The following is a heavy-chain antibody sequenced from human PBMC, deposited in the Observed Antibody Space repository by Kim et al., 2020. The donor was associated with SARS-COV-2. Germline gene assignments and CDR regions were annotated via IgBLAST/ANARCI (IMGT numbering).Heavy chain of an antibody. CDR3: AKLVAYSSSYLDY. V-gene: IGHV3-23*01. D-gene: IGHD6-6*01. J-gene: IGHJ4*02. Sequence: YADSVKGRFTISRDNSKNTLYLQMNSLRAEDTAVYYCAKLVAYSSSYLDYWGQGTLVTVSS.